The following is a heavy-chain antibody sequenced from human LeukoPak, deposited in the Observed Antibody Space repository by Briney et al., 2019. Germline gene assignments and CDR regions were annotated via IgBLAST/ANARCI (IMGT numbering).Heavy chain of an antibody. D-gene: IGHD4-23*01. CDR2: IIPILGIA. J-gene: IGHJ4*02. CDR3: ARAPSGGLAHFDY. CDR1: GGTFSSYT. Sequence: SVRVSCKASGGTFSSYTISWVRQAPGQGLEWMGRIIPILGIANYAQKFQGRVTITADKSTSTAYMELSSLRSEDTAVYYCARAPSGGLAHFDYWGQGTLVTVSS. V-gene: IGHV1-69*02.